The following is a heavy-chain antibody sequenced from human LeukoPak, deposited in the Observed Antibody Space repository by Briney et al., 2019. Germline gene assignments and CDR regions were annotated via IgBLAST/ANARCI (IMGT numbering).Heavy chain of an antibody. V-gene: IGHV4-39*07. CDR2: INHSGST. Sequence: SETLSLTCTVSGGPISQTNYYWSWIRQPPGKGLEWIGEINHSGSTNYNPSLKSRVTISVDTSKNQFSLKLSSVTAADTAVYYCARAIVVVPAATKTPNWFDPWGQGTLVTVSS. CDR1: GGPISQTNYY. CDR3: ARAIVVVPAATKTPNWFDP. D-gene: IGHD2-2*01. J-gene: IGHJ5*02.